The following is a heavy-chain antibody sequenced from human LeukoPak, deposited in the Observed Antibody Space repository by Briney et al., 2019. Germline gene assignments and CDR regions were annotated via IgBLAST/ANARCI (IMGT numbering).Heavy chain of an antibody. V-gene: IGHV4-39*01. CDR1: GGSISSTTYY. CDR2: DYYGETT. Sequence: ASAALSLTCTVSGGSISSTTYYWAWIRQPPGMGPEWIGSDYYGETTYYNPSLESRVTISVDTSKNQFSLRLNSVTAADTAVYYCARHEASYFYYYMDVWGAGTTVIVSS. CDR3: ARHEASYFYYYMDV. J-gene: IGHJ6*03.